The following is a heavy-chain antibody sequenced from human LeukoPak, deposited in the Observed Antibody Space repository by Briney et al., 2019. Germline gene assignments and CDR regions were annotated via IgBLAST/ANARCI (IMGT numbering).Heavy chain of an antibody. J-gene: IGHJ4*02. D-gene: IGHD3-16*01. CDR3: AKDFYPMGPLDY. V-gene: IGHV3-30*18. CDR1: GFTVSSHF. Sequence: GGSLRLSCAASGFTVSSHFMSWVRQAPGKGLEWVAVISYDGSNKYYADSVKGRFTISRDNSKNTLYLQMNSLRAEDTAVYYCAKDFYPMGPLDYWGQGTLVTVSS. CDR2: ISYDGSNK.